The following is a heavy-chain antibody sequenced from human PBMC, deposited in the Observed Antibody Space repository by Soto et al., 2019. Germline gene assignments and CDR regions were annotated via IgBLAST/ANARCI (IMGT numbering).Heavy chain of an antibody. CDR3: ARARPGSYFVLEY. CDR1: EGSSRSRRYY. J-gene: IGHJ4*02. CDR2: SYSRGNT. Sequence: SVTSSVGEGSSRSRRYYRGWKQKHPVKVLEWIGYSYSRGNTYYTPSLKSRVDIAVDSSKNQFSLRVISVTAADIAVYYCARARPGSYFVLEYWGLRTLVTVPS. D-gene: IGHD3-10*01. V-gene: IGHV4-31*03.